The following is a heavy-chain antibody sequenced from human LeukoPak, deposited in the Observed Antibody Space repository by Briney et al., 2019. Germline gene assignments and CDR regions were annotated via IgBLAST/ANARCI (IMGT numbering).Heavy chain of an antibody. Sequence: GGSLRLSCAASGFTFSSYSMNWVRQAPGKGLEWVSSISSSSSYIYYADSVKGRFTISRDNAKNPLYLQMNSLRAEDTAVYYCARDLLLSGYSSGWLVYWGQGTLVTVSS. CDR1: GFTFSSYS. V-gene: IGHV3-21*01. J-gene: IGHJ4*02. CDR3: ARDLLLSGYSSGWLVY. D-gene: IGHD6-19*01. CDR2: ISSSSSYI.